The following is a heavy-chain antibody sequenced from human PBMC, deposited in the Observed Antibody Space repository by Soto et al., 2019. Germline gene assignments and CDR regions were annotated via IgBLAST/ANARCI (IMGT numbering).Heavy chain of an antibody. V-gene: IGHV4-59*01. CDR1: GGSISSYY. CDR2: IYYSGST. CDR3: ARGPVSSWYDC. D-gene: IGHD6-13*01. J-gene: IGHJ5*01. Sequence: PSETLSLTCAVSGGSISSYYWSRIRQPPGKGLEWFGYIYYSGSTNYNPSLKSRVTISVDTSKNQFSLKLSSMTAADTAVYYYARGPVSSWYDCWGQGTLVTVSS.